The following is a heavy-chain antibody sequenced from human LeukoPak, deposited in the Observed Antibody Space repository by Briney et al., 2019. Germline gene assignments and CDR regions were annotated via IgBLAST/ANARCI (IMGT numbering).Heavy chain of an antibody. V-gene: IGHV3-7*05. J-gene: IGHJ4*02. CDR3: VRGIDY. Sequence: GESLRLSCAVSGFAFSRDWMSWVRQAPGKGLEWVATINQDGSGRDYVDSVKGRFTISRDNAKNSLFLQMNNLRAEDTASYYCVRGIDYWGQGTLVTVSS. CDR1: GFAFSRDW. CDR2: INQDGSGR.